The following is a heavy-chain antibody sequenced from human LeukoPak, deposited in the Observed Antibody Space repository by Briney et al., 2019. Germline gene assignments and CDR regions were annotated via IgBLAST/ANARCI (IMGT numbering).Heavy chain of an antibody. CDR1: GGSFSGYY. CDR2: INHSGTT. V-gene: IGHV4-34*01. Sequence: SETLSLTCAVYGGSFSGYYWNWIRQSPGKGLEWMGEINHSGTTNYIASLKSRVTISVDTSKKQFSLKLSSVTAADTAVYYCARFPSSGDSCYSGIRAFDIWGQGTMVTVSS. J-gene: IGHJ3*02. D-gene: IGHD2-15*01. CDR3: ARFPSSGDSCYSGIRAFDI.